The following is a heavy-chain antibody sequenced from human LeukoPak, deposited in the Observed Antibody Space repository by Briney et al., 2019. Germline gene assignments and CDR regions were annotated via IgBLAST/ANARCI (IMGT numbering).Heavy chain of an antibody. J-gene: IGHJ5*02. V-gene: IGHV3-23*01. CDR1: GFTFSSYA. Sequence: GGSLRLSCAASGFTFSSYAMSWVRQAPGKGLEWVSAISGSGGSTYYADSVKGRFTISRDNSKNTLYLQMNSLRAEDTAVYYCAKGKHIVVVTAPTWFDPWGQGTLVTVSS. CDR3: AKGKHIVVVTAPTWFDP. CDR2: ISGSGGST. D-gene: IGHD2-21*02.